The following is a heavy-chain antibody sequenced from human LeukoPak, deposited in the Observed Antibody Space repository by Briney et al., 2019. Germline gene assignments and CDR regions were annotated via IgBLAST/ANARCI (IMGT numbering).Heavy chain of an antibody. CDR1: GGSISSGSYY. J-gene: IGHJ4*02. V-gene: IGHV4-61*02. Sequence: SETLSLTCTVSGGSISSGSYYWSWIRQPAGKGLEWIGRIYTSGSTNYNPSLKSRVTISVDTSKNQFSLKLSSVTAADTAVYYCARVKGGPDYFDCWGQGTLVTVSS. CDR3: ARVKGGPDYFDC. D-gene: IGHD3-16*01. CDR2: IYTSGST.